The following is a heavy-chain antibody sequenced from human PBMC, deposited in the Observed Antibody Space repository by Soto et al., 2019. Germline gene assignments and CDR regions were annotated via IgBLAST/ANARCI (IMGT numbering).Heavy chain of an antibody. V-gene: IGHV3-23*01. CDR3: TRWNGYGDH. CDR2: FSGGGGTT. Sequence: VQLLESGGGLVQPGGSLRLSCVVSGFTLGPYGVTWVHQVPGKGLEWVSGFSGGGGTTHYRNSVKGRFTISRDDSRITMYLQINGLGVDDTAVYYCTRWNGYGDHWGRGPLVTVSS. CDR1: GFTLGPYG. D-gene: IGHD1-1*01. J-gene: IGHJ4*02.